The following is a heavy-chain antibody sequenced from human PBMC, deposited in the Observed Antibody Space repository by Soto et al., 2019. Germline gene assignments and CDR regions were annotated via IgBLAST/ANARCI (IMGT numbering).Heavy chain of an antibody. CDR1: GYTFIRYG. V-gene: IGHV1-18*01. CDR3: ARGGYYYNTWGKLSHYGLDV. J-gene: IGHJ6*02. Sequence: QVQLVQSAAEVKKPGASVRVSCKASGYTFIRYGIAWVRQAPGQGLEWMGWISPYNDYTIYAQKPQGRVTMTADTSTRTVYMELRGLKSDDTALYSCARGGYYYNTWGKLSHYGLDVWGQGTSVTVSS. D-gene: IGHD3-16*01. CDR2: ISPYNDYT.